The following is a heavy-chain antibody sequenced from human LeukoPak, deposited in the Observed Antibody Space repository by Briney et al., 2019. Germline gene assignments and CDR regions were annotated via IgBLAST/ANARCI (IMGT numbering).Heavy chain of an antibody. CDR3: ARDSCGSGSLKYYYYMDV. CDR1: GFTFSSYW. Sequence: PGGSLRLSCAASGFTFSSYWMSWVRQAPGKGLEWVANIKQDGSEKYYVDSVKGRFTISRDNAKNSLYLQMNSLRAEDTAVYYCARDSCGSGSLKYYYYMDVWGKGTTVTVSS. CDR2: IKQDGSEK. D-gene: IGHD3-10*01. J-gene: IGHJ6*03. V-gene: IGHV3-7*01.